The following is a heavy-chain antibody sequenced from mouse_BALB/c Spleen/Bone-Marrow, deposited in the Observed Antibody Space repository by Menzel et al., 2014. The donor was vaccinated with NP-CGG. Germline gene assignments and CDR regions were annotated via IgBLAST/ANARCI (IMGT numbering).Heavy chain of an antibody. Sequence: VQRVESGPGLVAPSQNLSITCTVSGFSLSRYNIHWIRQPPGKGLEWLGMIWGGGGTDHNSAHKSRLRISKDNSKSQIFLKINSLQIDDTAMYYCARKDGGYYVMDYWGQGTSVTVSS. CDR2: IWGGGGT. J-gene: IGHJ4*01. D-gene: IGHD2-3*01. V-gene: IGHV2-6-4*01. CDR1: GFSLSRYN. CDR3: ARKDGGYYVMDY.